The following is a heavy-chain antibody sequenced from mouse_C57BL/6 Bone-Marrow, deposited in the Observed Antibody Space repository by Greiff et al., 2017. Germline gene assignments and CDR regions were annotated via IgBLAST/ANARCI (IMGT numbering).Heavy chain of an antibody. CDR3: ARDYGSSYWYFDV. J-gene: IGHJ1*03. CDR2: IFPRDGST. D-gene: IGHD1-1*01. Sequence: QVQLQQSGPELVKPGASVKLSCKASGFNFQSYDITWVKQRPGQGLEWIGWIFPRDGSTKYNEKFHGKATLTVDTSSSTAYMELKSLPSEDSAVDLCARDYGSSYWYFDVWGTGTTVTVSS. V-gene: IGHV1-85*01. CDR1: GFNFQSYD.